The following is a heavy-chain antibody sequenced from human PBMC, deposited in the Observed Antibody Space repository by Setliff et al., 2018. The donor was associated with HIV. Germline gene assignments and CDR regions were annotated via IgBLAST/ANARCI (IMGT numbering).Heavy chain of an antibody. J-gene: IGHJ5*02. CDR1: GFSISSDGFY. CDR3: ARDIWAYGLMGS. Sequence: SETLSLTCTLSGFSISSDGFYWNWIRQRPGKGLEWIGEIYFSGHTNYNPSLKSRVTLSLDNSKNQFSLKLTSVTAADTAVYYCARDIWAYGLMGSWGQGTLVTVSS. V-gene: IGHV4-39*07. D-gene: IGHD4-17*01. CDR2: IYFSGHT.